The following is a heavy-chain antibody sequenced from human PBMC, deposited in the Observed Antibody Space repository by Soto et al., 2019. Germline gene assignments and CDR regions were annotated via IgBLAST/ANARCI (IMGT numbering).Heavy chain of an antibody. CDR1: GGTFSSYA. J-gene: IGHJ4*02. Sequence: XSVKVSCKASGGTFSSYAISWVRQAPGQGLEWMGGIIPIFGTANYAQKFQGRVTITADESTSTAYMELSSLRSEDTAVYYCARSDYYDSSGSLAYWGQGTLVTVSS. CDR3: ARSDYYDSSGSLAY. V-gene: IGHV1-69*13. D-gene: IGHD3-22*01. CDR2: IIPIFGTA.